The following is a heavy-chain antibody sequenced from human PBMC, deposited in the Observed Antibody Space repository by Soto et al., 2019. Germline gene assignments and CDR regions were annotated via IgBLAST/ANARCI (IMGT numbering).Heavy chain of an antibody. J-gene: IGHJ6*02. V-gene: IGHV4-59*08. Sequence: QVQLQESGPGLVPPSETLSLTCSVSGDSISSYYWSWIRQPLGKGLEWIGYVYYSGNPTYNPSFKSRVTISVDRSKNQFSLRLSSVTAADTAVYYCARNSPLVENDYYAMAVWGQGTTVTVSS. CDR1: GDSISSYY. D-gene: IGHD3-16*01. CDR2: VYYSGNP. CDR3: ARNSPLVENDYYAMAV.